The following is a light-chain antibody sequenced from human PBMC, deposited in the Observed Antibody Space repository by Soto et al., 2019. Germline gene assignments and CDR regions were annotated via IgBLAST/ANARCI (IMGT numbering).Light chain of an antibody. J-gene: IGLJ1*01. CDR1: SSDVGGYNY. V-gene: IGLV2-14*01. CDR3: SSYTSSSTLFV. CDR2: EVS. Sequence: QSVLTQPASVSGSPGPSITISCTGTSSDVGGYNYVSWYQQHPGKPPKLMIYEVSHRPSGVSNRLSGSKSGKTVSLTISGLLAEDAADYYCSSYTSSSTLFVVGTGTKVTV.